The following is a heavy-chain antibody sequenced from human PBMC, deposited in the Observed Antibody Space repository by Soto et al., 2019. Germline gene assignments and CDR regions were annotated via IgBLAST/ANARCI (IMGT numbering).Heavy chain of an antibody. Sequence: ASVKVSCKASGYTFTSYYMHWVRQAPGQGLEWMGIINPSGGSTSYAQKFQGRVTMTRDTSTSTVYMELSSLRSEDTAVYYCARESEAGDSSGYYYRDFDDWGQGTLVTVSS. D-gene: IGHD3-22*01. CDR2: INPSGGST. CDR3: ARESEAGDSSGYYYRDFDD. V-gene: IGHV1-46*01. CDR1: GYTFTSYY. J-gene: IGHJ4*02.